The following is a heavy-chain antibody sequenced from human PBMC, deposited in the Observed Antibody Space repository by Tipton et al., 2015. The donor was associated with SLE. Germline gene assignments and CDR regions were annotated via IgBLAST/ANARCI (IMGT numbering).Heavy chain of an antibody. CDR3: ARTYIPARKDAFDI. Sequence: SLRLSCVASGFTFSDYSMSWVRQAPGKGLEWVSSISSSGGNTNYADSVKGRFTISRDNAKNSLYLQMNSLRAEDTAVYYCARTYIPARKDAFDIWGQGTMVTVSS. CDR2: ISSSGGNT. D-gene: IGHD6-6*01. V-gene: IGHV3-11*06. J-gene: IGHJ3*02. CDR1: GFTFSDYS.